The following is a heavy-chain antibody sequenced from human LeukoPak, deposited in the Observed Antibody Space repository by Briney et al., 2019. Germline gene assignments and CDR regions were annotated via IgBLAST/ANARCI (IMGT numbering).Heavy chain of an antibody. CDR2: IIPIFGTA. V-gene: IGHV1-69*05. CDR1: GGTFSSYA. Sequence: SVKVSCKASGGTFSSYAISWVRQAPGQGLEWMGGIIPIFGTANYAQKFQGRVTITTDESTSTAYMELSSLRSEDTAVYYCARESIAVAGHWYFDLWGRGTLVTVSS. D-gene: IGHD6-19*01. J-gene: IGHJ2*01. CDR3: ARESIAVAGHWYFDL.